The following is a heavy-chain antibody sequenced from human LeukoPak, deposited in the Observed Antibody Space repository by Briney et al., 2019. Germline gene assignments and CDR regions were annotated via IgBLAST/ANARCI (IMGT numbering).Heavy chain of an antibody. J-gene: IGHJ6*02. D-gene: IGHD5-18*01. CDR3: ARGLLVDTAMVTAYYYGMDV. V-gene: IGHV7-4-1*02. CDR2: INTNTGNP. CDR1: GYTFTSYA. Sequence: ASVKVSCKASGYTFTSYAMNWVRQAPGQGLEWMGWINTNTGNPTYAQGFTGRFVFSLDTSVSTAYLQISSLKAEDTAVYYCARGLLVDTAMVTAYYYGMDVWGQGTTVTVSS.